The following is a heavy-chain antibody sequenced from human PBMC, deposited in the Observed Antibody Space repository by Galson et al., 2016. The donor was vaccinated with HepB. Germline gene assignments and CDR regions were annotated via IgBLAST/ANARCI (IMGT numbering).Heavy chain of an antibody. D-gene: IGHD6-19*01. CDR2: IDPTTTSI. CDR1: GFTFSSYS. CDR3: ATGSSGWDSFLY. Sequence: SLRLSCAASGFTFSSYSMSWVRRAPGKGLEWISYIDPTTTSIHHADSVKGRFTVSRDSAKNSVYLQMNSLRAEDTAVYYCATGSSGWDSFLYWGQGTLVTVSS. J-gene: IGHJ4*02. V-gene: IGHV3-48*01.